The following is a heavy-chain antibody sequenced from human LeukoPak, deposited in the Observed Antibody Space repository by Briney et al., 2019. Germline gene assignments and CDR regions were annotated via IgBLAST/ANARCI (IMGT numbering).Heavy chain of an antibody. V-gene: IGHV4-59*01. CDR2: ICYSGST. CDR3: ARDSVNSGNAFDI. D-gene: IGHD4-23*01. CDR1: GGSISSYY. Sequence: PSETLSLTCTVSGGSISSYYWNWIRQPPGKGLEWIGYICYSGSTNYNPSLKSRVTISVDTSKNQFSLKLSSVTAADTAVYYCARDSVNSGNAFDIWGQGTMVTVSS. J-gene: IGHJ3*02.